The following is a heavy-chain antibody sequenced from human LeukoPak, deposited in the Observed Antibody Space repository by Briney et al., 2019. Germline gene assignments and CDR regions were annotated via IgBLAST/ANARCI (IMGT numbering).Heavy chain of an antibody. V-gene: IGHV3-30*01. D-gene: IGHD6-13*01. CDR3: ARYLETFIGAAVIFDN. CDR1: GFTFSSYA. J-gene: IGHJ4*02. Sequence: PGRSLRLSCAASGFTFSSYAMHWVRQAPGKGLEWVALISYDGGNKYYADSVKGRFSISRDNRKNTLSLQMNSLGAEDTAVYYCARYLETFIGAAVIFDNWARGTLVTVFS. CDR2: ISYDGGNK.